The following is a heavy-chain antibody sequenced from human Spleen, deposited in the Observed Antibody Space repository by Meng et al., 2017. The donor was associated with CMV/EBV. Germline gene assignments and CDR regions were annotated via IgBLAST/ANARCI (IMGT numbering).Heavy chain of an antibody. CDR2: IYSSGST. D-gene: IGHD4-23*01. CDR1: GGSVSSGSNY. CDR3: ARDRNSRENWFDP. J-gene: IGHJ5*02. Sequence: VSGGSVSSGSNYWSWSRQPPGKGLEWIGYIYSSGSTNYNPSLKSRVTISVDTSKNQFSLKLSSVTAADTAVYYCARDRNSRENWFDPWGQGTLVTVSS. V-gene: IGHV4-61*01.